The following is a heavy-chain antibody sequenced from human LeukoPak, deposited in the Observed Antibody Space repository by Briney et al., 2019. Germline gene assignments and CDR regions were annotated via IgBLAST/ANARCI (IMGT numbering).Heavy chain of an antibody. CDR2: ISGSGGST. J-gene: IGHJ4*02. D-gene: IGHD3-22*01. CDR3: AKVPQPPTYYYDSSGYPDY. Sequence: GGSLRLSCAASGFTFSSYAMSWVRQAPGKGLEWVSAISGSGGSTYYADSVKGRFTIPRDNSKNTLYLQMNSLRAEDTAVYYCAKVPQPPTYYYDSSGYPDYWGQGTLVTVSS. CDR1: GFTFSSYA. V-gene: IGHV3-23*01.